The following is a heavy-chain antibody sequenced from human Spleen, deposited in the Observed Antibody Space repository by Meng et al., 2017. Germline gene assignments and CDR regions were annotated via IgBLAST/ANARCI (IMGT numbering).Heavy chain of an antibody. CDR2: IYQSGST. Sequence: GSGRGLVRPSGPLAPTCAVSGGSTSRSNWWSRVRQPPGKGLEWIGEIYQSGSTNYNPSLKSRVTISVDKSKNQFSLKLSFVTAADTAVYYCASSTYYDFWSGYYYFDYWGQGTLVTVSS. CDR1: GGSTSRSNW. D-gene: IGHD3-3*01. V-gene: IGHV4-4*02. CDR3: ASSTYYDFWSGYYYFDY. J-gene: IGHJ4*02.